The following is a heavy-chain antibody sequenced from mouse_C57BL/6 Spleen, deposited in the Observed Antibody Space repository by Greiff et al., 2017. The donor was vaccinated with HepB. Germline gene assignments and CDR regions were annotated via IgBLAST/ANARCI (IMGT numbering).Heavy chain of an antibody. V-gene: IGHV1-22*01. CDR1: GYTFTDYN. D-gene: IGHD4-1*01. CDR3: AREGTGKSYFDY. CDR2: INPNNGGT. Sequence: EVQLQQSGPELVKPGASVKMSCKASGYTFTDYNMHWVKQSHGKSLEWIGYINPNNGGTSYNQKFKGKATLTVNKSSSTAYMELRSLTSEDSAVYYCAREGTGKSYFDYWGQGTTLTVSS. J-gene: IGHJ2*01.